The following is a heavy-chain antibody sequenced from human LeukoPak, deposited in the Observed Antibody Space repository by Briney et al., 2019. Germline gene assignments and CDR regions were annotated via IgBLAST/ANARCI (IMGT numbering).Heavy chain of an antibody. V-gene: IGHV3-30-3*01. CDR1: GFSFNSYA. J-gene: IGHJ4*02. CDR3: ARGLGYSYGYGIDS. CDR2: VSYGGSNK. D-gene: IGHD5-18*01. Sequence: GGSLRLSCAASGFSFNSYAMHWVRQAPGKGLEWLAVVSYGGSNKYYADSVKGRFTISSDNSKNTLYLQMDSLRAEDTALYYCARGLGYSYGYGIDSWGQGTLVTVSS.